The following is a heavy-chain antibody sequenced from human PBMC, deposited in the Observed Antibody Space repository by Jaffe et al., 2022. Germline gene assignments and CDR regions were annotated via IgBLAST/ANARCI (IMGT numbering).Heavy chain of an antibody. J-gene: IGHJ3*02. V-gene: IGHV3-64*01. Sequence: EVQLVESGGGLVQPGGSLRLSCAASGFTFSSYAMHWVRQAPGKGLEYVSAISSNGGSTYYANSVKGRFTISRDNSKNTLYLQMGSLRAEDMAVYYCARDCSGGSCHDAFDIWGQGTMVTVSS. D-gene: IGHD2-15*01. CDR2: ISSNGGST. CDR3: ARDCSGGSCHDAFDI. CDR1: GFTFSSYA.